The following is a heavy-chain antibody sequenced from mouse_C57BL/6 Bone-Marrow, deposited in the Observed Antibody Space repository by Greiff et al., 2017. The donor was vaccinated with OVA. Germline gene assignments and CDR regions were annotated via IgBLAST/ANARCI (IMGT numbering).Heavy chain of an antibody. V-gene: IGHV1-59*01. CDR1: GYTFTNYW. J-gene: IGHJ2*02. Sequence: QVQLKQPGAELVRPGTSVKLSCKASGYTFTNYWMHWVKQRPGQGLEWIGVIAPSDSYITYNQKFKGRATVTVDTSSSTAYMHLSGLTSEDSAVYYCAHYGSRLYLHYWGQGTSLTVSS. CDR2: IAPSDSYI. D-gene: IGHD1-1*01. CDR3: AHYGSRLYLHY.